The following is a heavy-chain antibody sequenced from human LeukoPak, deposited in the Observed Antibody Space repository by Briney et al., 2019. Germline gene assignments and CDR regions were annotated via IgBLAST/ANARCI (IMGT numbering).Heavy chain of an antibody. CDR1: GYTFTSFG. D-gene: IGHD4-17*01. CDR3: AKDLYGDYDWGAFDI. V-gene: IGHV1-18*01. Sequence: ASVKVSCKASGYTFTSFGISWVRQAPGQGPEWMGWISAYNGNTNYAQKLQGRVTMTTDTSTSTAYMELRSLRSDDTAVYYCAKDLYGDYDWGAFDIWGQGTMVTVSS. CDR2: ISAYNGNT. J-gene: IGHJ3*02.